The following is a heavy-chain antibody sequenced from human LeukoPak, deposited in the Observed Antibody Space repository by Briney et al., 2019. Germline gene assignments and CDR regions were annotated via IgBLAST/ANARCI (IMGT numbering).Heavy chain of an antibody. CDR2: IIPIFGTA. V-gene: IGHV1-69*13. J-gene: IGHJ5*02. CDR1: GGTFSSYA. Sequence: SVKVSCKASGGTFSSYAISWVRQAPGQGLEWVEGIIPIFGTANYAQKFQGRVTITAEESTSTAYMELSTLRSEDTAVCSCPRGSPPWGQGTLVTVSS. CDR3: PRGSPP.